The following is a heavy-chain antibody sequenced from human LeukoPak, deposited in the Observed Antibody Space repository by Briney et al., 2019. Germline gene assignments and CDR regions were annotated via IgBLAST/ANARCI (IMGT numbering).Heavy chain of an antibody. V-gene: IGHV3-48*01. Sequence: GGSLRLSCAASGFTFSTYSLNWVHQAPGKGLEWVSYISSTSNTIYYADSVKGRFTISRDNAKNSLYLQMNSLRAEDTAVYYCARGLDFWSGSYDYWGQGTLVTVSS. CDR3: ARGLDFWSGSYDY. CDR1: GFTFSTYS. D-gene: IGHD3-3*01. CDR2: ISSTSNTI. J-gene: IGHJ4*02.